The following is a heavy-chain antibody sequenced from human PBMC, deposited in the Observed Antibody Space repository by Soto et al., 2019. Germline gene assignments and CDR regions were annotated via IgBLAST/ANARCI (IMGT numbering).Heavy chain of an antibody. D-gene: IGHD6-13*01. CDR2: ISVYNGNT. Sequence: ASVKVSCKASDYTFTSYGIIWVRQAPGQGLEWIGWISVYNGNTNYAQKFRGRVTMTTDISTTTAYMEMRSLRSDDTAVYYCARSGSSWNLREFDYWGQGTLVTV. CDR1: DYTFTSYG. CDR3: ARSGSSWNLREFDY. J-gene: IGHJ4*02. V-gene: IGHV1-18*01.